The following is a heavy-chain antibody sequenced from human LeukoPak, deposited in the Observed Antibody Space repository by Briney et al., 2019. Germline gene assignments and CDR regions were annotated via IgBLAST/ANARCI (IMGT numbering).Heavy chain of an antibody. CDR3: ARSTVLRFLEWFPWAAFDI. J-gene: IGHJ3*02. CDR1: GYSISSGYY. CDR2: IYHSGST. D-gene: IGHD3-3*01. Sequence: PSETLSLTCTVSGYSISSGYYWGWIRQPPGKGLEWIGIIYHSGSTYYNPSLKSRVTISVDTSKNQFSLKLSSVTAADTAVYYCARSTVLRFLEWFPWAAFDIWGQGTMVTVSS. V-gene: IGHV4-38-2*02.